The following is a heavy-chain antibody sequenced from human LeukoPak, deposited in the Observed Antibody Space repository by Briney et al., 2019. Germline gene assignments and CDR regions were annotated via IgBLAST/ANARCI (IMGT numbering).Heavy chain of an antibody. CDR2: IKQDGSEK. CDR3: VRYRDGEYDF. CDR1: GFIFSSHW. V-gene: IGHV3-7*01. Sequence: EGSLRLSCAGSGFIFSSHWMIWVRQAPGKGLEWVANIKQDGSEKYYVDSVKGRFTIFRDNTKSSMYLEMNSLRAEDTAVYYCVRYRDGEYDFWGQGSLVTVSS. D-gene: IGHD4-17*01. J-gene: IGHJ4*02.